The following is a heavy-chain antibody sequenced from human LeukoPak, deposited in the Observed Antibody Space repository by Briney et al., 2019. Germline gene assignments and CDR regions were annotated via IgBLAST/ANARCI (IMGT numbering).Heavy chain of an antibody. CDR2: INHSGST. Sequence: SETLSLTCAVYGGSFSGYYWSWIRQPPGKGLERIGEINHSGSTNYNPSLKSRVTISVDTSKNQFSLRLSSVTAADTAVYYCARSYRWLLLYPCAFDIWGQGTMVTVSS. J-gene: IGHJ3*02. CDR3: ARSYRWLLLYPCAFDI. CDR1: GGSFSGYY. D-gene: IGHD3-22*01. V-gene: IGHV4-34*01.